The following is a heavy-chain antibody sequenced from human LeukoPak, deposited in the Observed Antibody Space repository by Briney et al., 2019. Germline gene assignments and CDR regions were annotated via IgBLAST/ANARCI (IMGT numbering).Heavy chain of an antibody. Sequence: GGSLRLSCGASGFTFSDYGMLWVRQAPGKGLDWVAFIRHDGNKKLYADSVKGRFTISRDNSKNTLYLYVNSLRPDDSAVYYCARDTGISSRFDSWGQGTLVTVSS. D-gene: IGHD6-13*01. J-gene: IGHJ5*01. CDR1: GFTFSDYG. CDR2: IRHDGNKK. V-gene: IGHV3-30*02. CDR3: ARDTGISSRFDS.